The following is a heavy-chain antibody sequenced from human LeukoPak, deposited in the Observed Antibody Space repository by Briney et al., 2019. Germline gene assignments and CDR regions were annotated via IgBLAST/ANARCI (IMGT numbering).Heavy chain of an antibody. CDR3: ARDSGDCSSTSCLFDY. CDR1: GYTFTSYG. J-gene: IGHJ4*02. Sequence: ASVKVSCKASGYTFTSYGITWVRQAPGQGLEWMGWISAYNGNTNYAQKFQGRVTMTRDTSISTAYMELSRLRSDDTAVYYCARDSGDCSSTSCLFDYWGQGTLVTVSS. V-gene: IGHV1-18*01. CDR2: ISAYNGNT. D-gene: IGHD2-2*01.